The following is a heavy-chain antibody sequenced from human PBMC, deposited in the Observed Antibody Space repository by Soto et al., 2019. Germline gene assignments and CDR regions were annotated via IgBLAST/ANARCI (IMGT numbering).Heavy chain of an antibody. V-gene: IGHV3-15*01. D-gene: IGHD4-4*01. J-gene: IGHJ4*02. CDR1: GFTFSNAW. Sequence: GGSLRLSCAASGFTFSNAWMSWVRQAPGKGLEWVGRIKSKTDGGPTDYAAPVKGRFTISRDDAKNTLYLQMNSLKTEDTAVYYCTTDYSSMTTVTFDYWGQGTLVTVSS. CDR3: TTDYSSMTTVTFDY. CDR2: IKSKTDGGPT.